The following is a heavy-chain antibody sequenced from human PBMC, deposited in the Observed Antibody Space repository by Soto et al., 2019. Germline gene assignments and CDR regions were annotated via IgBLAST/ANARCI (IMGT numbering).Heavy chain of an antibody. D-gene: IGHD2-15*01. V-gene: IGHV3-74*01. CDR2: INTDGSIT. CDR1: GFSFNTYW. Sequence: GGSLRLSCAASGFSFNTYWMHWVRQAPGKGLVWVSRINTDGSITNYADSVEGRFTISRDNAKNTLYLQMNSLRDEDAAVYYCVRSGGWPDYWGQGTPVTVSS. J-gene: IGHJ4*02. CDR3: VRSGGWPDY.